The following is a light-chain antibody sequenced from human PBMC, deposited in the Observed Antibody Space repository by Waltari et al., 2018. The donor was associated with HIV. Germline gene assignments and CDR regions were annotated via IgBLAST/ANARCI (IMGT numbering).Light chain of an antibody. Sequence: QSALTQPASVSGSPGQSITIFCTGTSSDVGSYNLVSWYQQHPGKAPKLMIYEGSKRPSGVSNRFSGSKSGNTASLTISGLQAEDEADYYCCSYAGSRGVVFGGGTKLTVL. CDR2: EGS. V-gene: IGLV2-23*01. CDR1: SSDVGSYNL. J-gene: IGLJ2*01. CDR3: CSYAGSRGVV.